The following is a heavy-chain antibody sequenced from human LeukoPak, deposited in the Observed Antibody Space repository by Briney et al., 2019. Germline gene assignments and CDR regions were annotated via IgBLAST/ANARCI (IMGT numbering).Heavy chain of an antibody. D-gene: IGHD3-22*01. V-gene: IGHV4-34*01. CDR3: ARNTNYYDSSPSL. CDR2: INHSGST. Sequence: SETLSLTCAVYGGSFSGYYWSWIRQPPGKGLEWIGEINHSGSTNYNPSLKSRVTISVDTSKNQFSLKLSSVTAADTAVYYCARNTNYYDSSPSLWGQGTLVTVSS. CDR1: GGSFSGYY. J-gene: IGHJ4*02.